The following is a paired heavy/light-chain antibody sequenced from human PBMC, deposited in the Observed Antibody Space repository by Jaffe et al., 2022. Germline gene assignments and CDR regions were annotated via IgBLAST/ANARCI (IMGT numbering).Light chain of an antibody. CDR1: SGSVSTSHY. CDR2: STN. J-gene: IGLJ1*01. Sequence: QTVVTQEPSFSVSPGGTVTLTCGLTSGSVSTSHYPSWYQQTPGQAPRPLIYSTNTRSSGVPDRFSGSILGNKAALTITGAQADDESNYYCVLYVGAGICVFGTGTKVTVL. CDR3: VLYVGAGICV. V-gene: IGLV8-61*01.
Heavy chain of an antibody. J-gene: IGHJ3*01. CDR3: ARLRGDFGWAFDL. V-gene: IGHV1-2*06. CDR2: VNPNTGGT. Sequence: QVQLLQSGADVKEPGASVKVSCKASGYTFGEYYIHWVRQAPGQGLEWMGRVNPNTGGTNYAQNFQGRVTMTRDTSITTAYMELTRLKYDDTAVYYCARLRGDFGWAFDLWGHGTMVTVSS. D-gene: IGHD3-10*01. CDR1: GYTFGEYY.